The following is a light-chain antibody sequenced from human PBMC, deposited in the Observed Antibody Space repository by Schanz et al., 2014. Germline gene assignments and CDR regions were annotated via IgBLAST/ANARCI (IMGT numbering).Light chain of an antibody. CDR3: QHRSYWRGT. V-gene: IGKV3D-11*01. Sequence: EIVLTQSPGTLSLSPGERATLSCRASQGVSSYLAWYQQKPGQAPRLLIYDASNRATGIPARFSGSGSGADFTLTISSLEPEDFAFYYCQHRSYWRGTFGQGTKLEIK. CDR1: QGVSSY. CDR2: DAS. J-gene: IGKJ2*02.